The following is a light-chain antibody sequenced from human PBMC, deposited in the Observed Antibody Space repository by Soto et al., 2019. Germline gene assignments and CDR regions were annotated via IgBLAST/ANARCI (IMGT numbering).Light chain of an antibody. Sequence: QSALTQPASVSGSPGQSITISCTGTTSDVGRYHYVSWYQQHPGKAPKLIIYDVSNRPSGVSNRFSGSKSGNTASLTISGLQAEDEAYYYCNSYTSTSTYVFGTGTKLTVL. V-gene: IGLV2-14*01. CDR1: TSDVGRYHY. CDR2: DVS. J-gene: IGLJ1*01. CDR3: NSYTSTSTYV.